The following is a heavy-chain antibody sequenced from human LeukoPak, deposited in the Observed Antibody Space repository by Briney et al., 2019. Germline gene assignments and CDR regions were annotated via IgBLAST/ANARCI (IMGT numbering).Heavy chain of an antibody. J-gene: IGHJ3*02. CDR2: ISGSGGST. CDR1: GFTFSSYA. Sequence: GGSLRLSCAASGFTFSSYAMSWVRQAPGKGLEWVSAISGSGGSTYCADSVKGRFTISRDNSKNTLYLQMNSLRAEDTAVYYCAKDQDCSSTSCYLSAAFDIWGQGTMVTVSS. D-gene: IGHD2-2*01. CDR3: AKDQDCSSTSCYLSAAFDI. V-gene: IGHV3-23*01.